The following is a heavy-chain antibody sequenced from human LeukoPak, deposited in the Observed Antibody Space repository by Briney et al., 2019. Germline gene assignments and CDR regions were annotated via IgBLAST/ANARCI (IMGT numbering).Heavy chain of an antibody. CDR3: ARGITMVRGVISLGGFDY. CDR1: GFTVSSNY. CDR2: IYSGGST. J-gene: IGHJ4*02. Sequence: GGSLRLSCAASGFTVSSNYMSWVRQAPGKGLEWVSVIYSGGSTYYADSVKGRFTISRDNSKNTLYLQMNSLRAEDTAVYYCARGITMVRGVISLGGFDYWGQGTLVTVSS. D-gene: IGHD3-10*01. V-gene: IGHV3-66*01.